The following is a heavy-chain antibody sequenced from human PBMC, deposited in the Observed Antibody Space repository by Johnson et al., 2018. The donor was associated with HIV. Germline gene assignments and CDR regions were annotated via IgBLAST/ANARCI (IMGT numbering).Heavy chain of an antibody. Sequence: QVQLVESGGGVVQPGRSLRLSCAASGFSFSPYALHWVRQTPGKGLEWVAVISHDGSKKYYADSVKGRFTISRDNSKNTLYLQMSSLRVEDTAVYCCARVGGNGNYFFDPFDMWGQGTMVTVSS. D-gene: IGHD1-26*01. J-gene: IGHJ3*02. CDR3: ARVGGNGNYFFDPFDM. CDR1: GFSFSPYA. CDR2: ISHDGSKK. V-gene: IGHV3-30*04.